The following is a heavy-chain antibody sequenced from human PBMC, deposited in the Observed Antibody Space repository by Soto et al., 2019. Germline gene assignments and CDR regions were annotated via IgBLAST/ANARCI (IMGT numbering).Heavy chain of an antibody. CDR3: ARRRRYYYDSSGYEKDY. J-gene: IGHJ4*02. CDR1: GGSLSSSSYY. CDR2: IYYSGST. V-gene: IGHV4-39*01. Sequence: PSETLSLTCTVSGGSLSSSSYYWGWIRQPPGKGLEWIGSIYYSGSTYYNPSLKSRVTISADTSKNQFSLKLSSVTAADTAVYYCARRRRYYYDSSGYEKDYWGQGTLVTVSS. D-gene: IGHD3-22*01.